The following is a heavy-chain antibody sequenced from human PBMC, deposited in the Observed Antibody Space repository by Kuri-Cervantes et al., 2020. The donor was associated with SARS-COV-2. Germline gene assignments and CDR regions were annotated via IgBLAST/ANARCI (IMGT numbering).Heavy chain of an antibody. CDR1: GFTFSSYA. J-gene: IGHJ4*02. D-gene: IGHD1-26*01. Sequence: GEYLKISCAAPGFTFSSYAMSWVRQAPGKGLEWVSAISGSSGSTHYADSVKGRFTIYRDNSKNTLYLQMNSLRAEDTAVYYCAKDRRWVGAEKYYFDYWGQGILVTVSS. CDR3: AKDRRWVGAEKYYFDY. CDR2: ISGSSGST. V-gene: IGHV3-23*01.